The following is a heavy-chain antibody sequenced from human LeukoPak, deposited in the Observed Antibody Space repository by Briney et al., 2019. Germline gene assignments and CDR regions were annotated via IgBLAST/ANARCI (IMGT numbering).Heavy chain of an antibody. V-gene: IGHV4-59*01. CDR2: ISDSGIT. J-gene: IGHJ6*02. CDR1: GGSISSFF. Sequence: PSETLSLTCTVSGGSISSFFWNWIRQPPGEGLEWIGYISDSGITNHNPSVQTRVSMSVDTSKNQLSLRLTSVTAADTAVYYCARGGSRQNFYYSCLDVWGQGTTVTVSS. CDR3: ARGGSRQNFYYSCLDV. D-gene: IGHD3-10*01.